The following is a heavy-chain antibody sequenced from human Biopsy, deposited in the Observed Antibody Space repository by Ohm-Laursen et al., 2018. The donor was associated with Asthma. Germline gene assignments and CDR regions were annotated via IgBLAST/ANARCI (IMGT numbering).Heavy chain of an antibody. Sequence: TLSLTCAGYGGSFSGYYWSWIRPPPGMGLEWIGEINHSGSTNYNPSLKSRVTISVDTSKNQFSLKLSSVTAADTAVYYCARAGQCSSTSCYNPGWFDPWGQGTLVTVSS. V-gene: IGHV4-34*01. CDR3: ARAGQCSSTSCYNPGWFDP. CDR1: GGSFSGYY. D-gene: IGHD2-2*01. J-gene: IGHJ5*02. CDR2: INHSGST.